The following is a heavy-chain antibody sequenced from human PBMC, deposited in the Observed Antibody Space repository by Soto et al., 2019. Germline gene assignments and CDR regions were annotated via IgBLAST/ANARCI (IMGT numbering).Heavy chain of an antibody. V-gene: IGHV3-21*01. CDR1: GFTFSSYS. D-gene: IGHD3-22*01. CDR2: ISSSSSYI. Sequence: GGSLRLSCAASGFTFSSYSMNWVRQAPGKGLEWVSSISSSSSYIYYADSVKGRFTISRDNAKNSLYLQMNSLRAEDTAVYYCAXASNYYDSSGYYSGLDYWGQGTLVTVSS. CDR3: AXASNYYDSSGYYSGLDY. J-gene: IGHJ4*02.